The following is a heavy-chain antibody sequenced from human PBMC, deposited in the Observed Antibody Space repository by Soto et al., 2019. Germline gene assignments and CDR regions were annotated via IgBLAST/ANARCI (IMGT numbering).Heavy chain of an antibody. Sequence: SRTQSRPNELCVDSVASNIAAWNWSRRSPSIGLEWLGMTYYRSKGYNDYAVSVKSRITINPDTSKNQFSLQLNSVTPEDTAVYFCARDRGSSGWYVDAFDIWGQGTMVTVSS. CDR2: TYYRSKGYN. J-gene: IGHJ3*02. CDR3: ARDRGSSGWYVDAFDI. CDR1: VDSVASNIAA. V-gene: IGHV6-1*01. D-gene: IGHD6-19*01.